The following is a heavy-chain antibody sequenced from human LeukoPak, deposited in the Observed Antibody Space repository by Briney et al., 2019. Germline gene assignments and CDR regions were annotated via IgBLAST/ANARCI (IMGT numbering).Heavy chain of an antibody. CDR3: AREVAGIQLFDY. Sequence: SETLSLSCTPSGSSISSYYWSCIRQPPVQALESIGTIYYSGSTKNNPSLKSRVTISVDTSKNQFSMKLSSVTAADMAVYYCAREVAGIQLFDYWGQGTLVTVSS. V-gene: IGHV4-59*01. J-gene: IGHJ4*02. CDR1: GSSISSYY. CDR2: IYYSGST. D-gene: IGHD5-18*01.